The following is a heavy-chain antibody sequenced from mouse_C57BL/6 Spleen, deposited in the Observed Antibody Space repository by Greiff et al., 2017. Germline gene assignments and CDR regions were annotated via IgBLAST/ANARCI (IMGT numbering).Heavy chain of an antibody. Sequence: VQLQQSGAELVRPGASVKLSCKASGYTFTDYYINWVKQRPGQGLEWIARIYPGSGNTYYNEKVKGKATLTAEKSSSTAYMQLSSLTSEDSAVYFCARSRGSDWGQGTLVTVSA. V-gene: IGHV1-76*01. CDR1: GYTFTDYY. CDR3: ARSRGSD. D-gene: IGHD3-2*02. J-gene: IGHJ3*01. CDR2: IYPGSGNT.